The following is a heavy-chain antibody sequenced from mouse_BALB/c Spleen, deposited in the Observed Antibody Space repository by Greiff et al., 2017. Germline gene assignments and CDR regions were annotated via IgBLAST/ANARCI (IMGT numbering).Heavy chain of an antibody. Sequence: QVQLKQSGAELVRPGTSVKVSCKASGYAFTNYLIEWVKQRPGQGLEWIGVINPGSGGTNYNEKFKGKATLTADKSSSTAYMQLSSLTSDDSAVYFCARDYYDYYAMDYLGQGTSVTVSS. D-gene: IGHD2-1*01. V-gene: IGHV1-54*01. CDR1: GYAFTNYL. CDR2: INPGSGGT. J-gene: IGHJ4*01. CDR3: ARDYYDYYAMDY.